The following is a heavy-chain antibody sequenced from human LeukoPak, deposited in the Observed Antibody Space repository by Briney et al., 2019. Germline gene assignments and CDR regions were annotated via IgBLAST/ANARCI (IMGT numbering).Heavy chain of an antibody. CDR1: GFTVSSNY. V-gene: IGHV3-53*01. CDR3: ARSPSLEWLPYPENWFDP. D-gene: IGHD3-3*02. J-gene: IGHJ5*02. CDR2: IYSGGST. Sequence: GGSLRLSCAASGFTVSSNYMSWVRQAPGKGLEWVSVIYSGGSTYYADSVKGRFTISRDNSKNTLYLQMNSLRAEDTAVYYCARSPSLEWLPYPENWFDPWGQGTLVTVSS.